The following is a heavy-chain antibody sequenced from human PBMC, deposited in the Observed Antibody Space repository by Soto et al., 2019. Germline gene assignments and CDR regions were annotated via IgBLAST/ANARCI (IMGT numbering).Heavy chain of an antibody. Sequence: ASVKVSCKASGYTFTSYYMHWVRQAHGQGLEWMGIINPSGGSTSYAQKFQGRVTMTRDTSTSTVYMELSSLRSEDTAVYYCARDGYCSGGSCYSHSFNYWGQGTLVTVSS. CDR1: GYTFTSYY. D-gene: IGHD2-15*01. CDR2: INPSGGST. CDR3: ARDGYCSGGSCYSHSFNY. V-gene: IGHV1-46*01. J-gene: IGHJ4*02.